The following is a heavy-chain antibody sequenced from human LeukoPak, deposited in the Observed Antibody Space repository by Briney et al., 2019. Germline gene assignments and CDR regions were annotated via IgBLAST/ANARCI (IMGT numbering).Heavy chain of an antibody. V-gene: IGHV3-7*01. CDR1: GFTFSTYW. J-gene: IGHJ4*02. CDR2: IKGDDSER. D-gene: IGHD3-10*01. Sequence: PGGSLRLSCAASGFTFSTYWMSWVRQPPGKGLEWVANIKGDDSERNYLDSVKGRFSISRDNAKNSLSLQMNSLRVEDTAVYYCVRSSFAGYDYWGQGALVTVSS. CDR3: VRSSFAGYDY.